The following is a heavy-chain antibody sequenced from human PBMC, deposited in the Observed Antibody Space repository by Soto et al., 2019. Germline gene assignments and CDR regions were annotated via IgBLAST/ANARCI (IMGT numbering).Heavy chain of an antibody. D-gene: IGHD2-8*01. Sequence: GGSLRLSCAASGFTVSSNYMSWVRQAPGKGLQWVSGVGGSDTDKHYADSVRGRFTVSRDNSKNTLYLQMNSLRVDDTAVYYCAKDATAVNGVWDPFDMRGQGTEVTVSS. CDR3: AKDATAVNGVWDPFDM. CDR1: GFTVSSNY. V-gene: IGHV3-23*01. J-gene: IGHJ3*02. CDR2: VGGSDTDK.